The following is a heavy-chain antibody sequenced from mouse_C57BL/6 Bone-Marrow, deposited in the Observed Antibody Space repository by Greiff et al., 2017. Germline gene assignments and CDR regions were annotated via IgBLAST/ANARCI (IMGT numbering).Heavy chain of an antibody. J-gene: IGHJ4*01. CDR2: INPNYGTT. Sequence: VQLKESGPELVKPGASVKISCKASGYSFTDYNMNWVKQSNGKSLEWIGVINPNYGTTSYNQKFKGKATLTVDPSSSTAYMQLNSLPSEDSAVYYCARGYDYDYAMDYWGQGTSVTVSS. CDR3: ARGYDYDYAMDY. D-gene: IGHD2-4*01. CDR1: GYSFTDYN. V-gene: IGHV1-39*01.